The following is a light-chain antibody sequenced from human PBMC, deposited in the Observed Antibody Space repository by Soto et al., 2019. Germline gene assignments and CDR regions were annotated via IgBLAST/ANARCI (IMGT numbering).Light chain of an antibody. CDR1: GSNIGKNT. J-gene: IGLJ2*01. V-gene: IGLV1-44*01. Sequence: QSVLTQPPSASGSPGQSGTISCSGGGSNIGKNTVHWYQVLPGTAPKLLIYSNGQRPSGVPDRFSGSNSGTSASLAISGLQSAAEADDYCAAWDDSPKGVVFGGGTKVTVL. CDR2: SNG. CDR3: AAWDDSPKGVV.